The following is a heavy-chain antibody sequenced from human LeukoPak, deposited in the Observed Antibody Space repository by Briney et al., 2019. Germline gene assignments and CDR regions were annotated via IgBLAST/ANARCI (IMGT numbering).Heavy chain of an antibody. J-gene: IGHJ3*01. D-gene: IGHD2-2*01. CDR2: ISYDGSNK. CDR1: GFTFSSYG. Sequence: GRSLRLSCAASGFTFSSYGMHWVRQAPGKGLEWVAVISYDGSNKYYADSVKGRFTISRDNSKNTLYLQMNSLRAEDTAVYYCAKGWGSSIYASAFDVWGQGTMVTVSS. CDR3: AKGWGSSIYASAFDV. V-gene: IGHV3-30*18.